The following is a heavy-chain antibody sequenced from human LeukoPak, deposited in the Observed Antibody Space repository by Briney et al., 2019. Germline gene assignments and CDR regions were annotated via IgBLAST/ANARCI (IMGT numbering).Heavy chain of an antibody. J-gene: IGHJ4*02. CDR1: GGSISSYY. CDR2: IYYSGST. CDR3: ATGGAKSAAMTY. D-gene: IGHD2-2*01. Sequence: SETLSLTCTVSGGSISSYYWSWIRQPPGKGLEWIGYIYYSGSTNYNPSLKSRVTISVDTSKNQSSLKLSSVTAADTAVYYCATGGAKSAAMTYWGQGTLVTVSS. V-gene: IGHV4-59*01.